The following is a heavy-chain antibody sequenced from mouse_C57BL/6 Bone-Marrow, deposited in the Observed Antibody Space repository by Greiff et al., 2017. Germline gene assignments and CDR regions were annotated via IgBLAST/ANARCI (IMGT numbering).Heavy chain of an antibody. CDR2: IYWDGDK. CDR3: ARRDYDGNSYCYFAY. Sequence: QVTLKVSGPGILQPSQTLSLTCSFSGFSLSTSGMGVSWIRQPSGQGLEWLAHIYWDGDKRYNPSLKSRLTISKDTSRNQVFHKLTSVDTADTATSYCARRDYDGNSYCYFAYWGQGTTLTVSS. CDR1: GFSLSTSGMG. J-gene: IGHJ2*01. V-gene: IGHV8-12*01. D-gene: IGHD1-1*01.